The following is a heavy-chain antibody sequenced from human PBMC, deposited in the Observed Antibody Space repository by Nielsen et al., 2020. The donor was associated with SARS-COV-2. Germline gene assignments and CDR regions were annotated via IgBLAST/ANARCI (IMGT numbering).Heavy chain of an antibody. CDR2: IIPIFGTA. V-gene: IGHV1-69*13. CDR1: GYTFTSYY. J-gene: IGHJ4*02. Sequence: SVKVSCKASGYTFTSYYMHWVRQAPGQGLEWMGGIIPIFGTANYAQKFQGRVTITADESTSTAYMELSSLRSEDTAVYYCARGIPSGYDYIYYFDYWGQGTLVTVSS. CDR3: ARGIPSGYDYIYYFDY. D-gene: IGHD5-12*01.